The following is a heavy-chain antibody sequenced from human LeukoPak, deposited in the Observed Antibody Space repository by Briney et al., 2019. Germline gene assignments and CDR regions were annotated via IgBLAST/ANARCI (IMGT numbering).Heavy chain of an antibody. CDR1: GGSITGATNY. CDR3: AREFGQYGSGYWFDY. D-gene: IGHD3-9*01. V-gene: IGHV4-61*02. CDR2: IYTRDST. J-gene: IGHJ4*02. Sequence: SETLSLTCTVSGGSITGATNYWSWIRQPAGKGLEWIGRIYTRDSTNYNPSLKSRVTMSIDTSKNQFSLNLNSVTAADTAVYYCAREFGQYGSGYWFDYWGQGTLVTVSS.